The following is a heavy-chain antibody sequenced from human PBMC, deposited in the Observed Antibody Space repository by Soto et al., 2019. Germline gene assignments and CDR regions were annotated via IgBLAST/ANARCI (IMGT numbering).Heavy chain of an antibody. Sequence: PSETLSLTCTVSGGSISSGGYYWSWIRQHPGKGLEWIGYIYYSGSTYYNPSLKSRVTISVDTSKNQFSLKLSSVTAADTAVYYCARSAPYSSSSTYYYYYYGMDVWGQGTTVTVSS. J-gene: IGHJ6*02. V-gene: IGHV4-31*03. D-gene: IGHD6-6*01. CDR2: IYYSGST. CDR3: ARSAPYSSSSTYYYYYYGMDV. CDR1: GGSISSGGYY.